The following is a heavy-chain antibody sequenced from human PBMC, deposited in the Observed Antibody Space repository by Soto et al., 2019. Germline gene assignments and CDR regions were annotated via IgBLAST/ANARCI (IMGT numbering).Heavy chain of an antibody. CDR3: ARLVVVSPVANV. D-gene: IGHD2-2*01. CDR2: VFYDGTT. CDR1: GGAINTNNYY. J-gene: IGHJ4*02. Sequence: QLQLQESGPGPVKPSGTQSLTCTVSGGAINTNNYYWGWVRQPPGKGLEWIGSVFYDGTTYYSPSLKRRVTISLATSRTQFSLKLNSVTAADTAVYYCARLVVVSPVANVWGQGTLVTVSS. V-gene: IGHV4-39*01.